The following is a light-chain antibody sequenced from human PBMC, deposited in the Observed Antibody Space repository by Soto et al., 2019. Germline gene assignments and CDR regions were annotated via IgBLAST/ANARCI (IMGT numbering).Light chain of an antibody. CDR1: SSNIGAHYD. CDR3: QSYDSSLSGPV. Sequence: QSVLTQPPSVSGAPGQRVTISCTGSSSNIGAHYDVHWYQQLPGTAPKVLIYGSSNRPSGVPDRFSGSKSGTSASLAITGLQAEDEADYYCQSYDSSLSGPVFGGGTKLTVL. J-gene: IGLJ2*01. V-gene: IGLV1-40*01. CDR2: GSS.